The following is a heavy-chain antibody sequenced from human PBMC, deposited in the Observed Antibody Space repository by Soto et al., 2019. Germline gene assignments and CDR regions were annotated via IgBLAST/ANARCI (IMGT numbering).Heavy chain of an antibody. Sequence: LSLTCTVSGGSISSSSYYWGWIRQPPGKGLEWIGSIYYSGSTYYNPSLKSRVTISVDTSKNQFSLKLSSVTAADTAVYYCARLKQQLVYYWGQGTLVTVSS. J-gene: IGHJ4*02. CDR1: GGSISSSSYY. CDR3: ARLKQQLVYY. V-gene: IGHV4-39*01. CDR2: IYYSGST. D-gene: IGHD6-13*01.